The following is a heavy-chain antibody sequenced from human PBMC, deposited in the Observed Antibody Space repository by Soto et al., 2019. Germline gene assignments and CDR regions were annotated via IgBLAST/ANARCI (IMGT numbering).Heavy chain of an antibody. CDR1: GFTFSNYW. Sequence: EVQLVESGGGLVQPGGSLRLSCAASGFTFSNYWMHWIRQAPGKGLVWVSSINSDASTTTYADSVKGRFTISRDNAKNTLYLQMNSLRAEDTAVYYCARGERYGGAEYFQHWGQGTLVTVSS. CDR2: INSDASTT. D-gene: IGHD4-17*01. J-gene: IGHJ1*01. CDR3: ARGERYGGAEYFQH. V-gene: IGHV3-74*01.